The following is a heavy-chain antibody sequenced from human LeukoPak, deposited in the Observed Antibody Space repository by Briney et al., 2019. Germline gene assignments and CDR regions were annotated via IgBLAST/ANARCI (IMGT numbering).Heavy chain of an antibody. Sequence: GGSLRLSCAASGFTFSSYWMNWARQAPGKGLEWVSSINHNGNVNYYVDSVKGRFTISRDNAKNSLYLQMSNLRAEDTAVYFCARGGGLDVWGQGATVTVSS. CDR2: INHNGNVN. J-gene: IGHJ6*02. D-gene: IGHD3-16*01. CDR1: GFTFSSYW. V-gene: IGHV3-7*03. CDR3: ARGGGLDV.